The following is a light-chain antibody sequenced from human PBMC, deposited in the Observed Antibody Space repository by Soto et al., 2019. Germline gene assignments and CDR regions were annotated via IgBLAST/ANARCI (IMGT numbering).Light chain of an antibody. CDR1: QGISNY. Sequence: DIQLSQSPSFLSASVGDRVTITCRASQGISNYLAWYQRKPVKAPKLLISTASILQSGVPSRFSGSGSGTEFTLTISSLQPEDFATYYCQPLTIYPITFGQGTRLEIK. CDR2: TAS. J-gene: IGKJ5*01. V-gene: IGKV1-9*01. CDR3: QPLTIYPIT.